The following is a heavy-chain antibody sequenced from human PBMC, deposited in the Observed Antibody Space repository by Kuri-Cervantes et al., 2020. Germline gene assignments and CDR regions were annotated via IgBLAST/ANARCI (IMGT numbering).Heavy chain of an antibody. J-gene: IGHJ4*02. CDR1: GGSISSGSYY. CDR3: ARGRSKDYFDY. V-gene: IGHV4-61*02. CDR2: IYTSGST. Sequence: SETLSLTCTVSGGSISSGSYYWSWTRQPAGKGLEWIGRIYTSGSTNYNPSLKSRVTISVDTSKNQFSLKLSSVTAADTAVYYCARGRSKDYFDYWGQGTLVTVSS.